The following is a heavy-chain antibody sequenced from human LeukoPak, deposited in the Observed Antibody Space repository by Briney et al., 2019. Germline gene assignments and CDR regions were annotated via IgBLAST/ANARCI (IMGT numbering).Heavy chain of an antibody. V-gene: IGHV3-7*01. Sequence: GGSLRLSCVASGFTFSTSWVTWVRQAPGKGLEWVANIDKHGSGKYYVDSVKGRFAISRDYASNSVFLQMDSLRAEDTSVYYCARDAGWGYYDLWGQGTPVAVSS. D-gene: IGHD1-26*01. CDR3: ARDAGWGYYDL. CDR1: GFTFSTSW. CDR2: IDKHGSGK. J-gene: IGHJ4*02.